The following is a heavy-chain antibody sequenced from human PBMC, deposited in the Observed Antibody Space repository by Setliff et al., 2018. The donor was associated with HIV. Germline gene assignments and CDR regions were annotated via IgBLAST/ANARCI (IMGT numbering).Heavy chain of an antibody. CDR2: ISSTGYYR. Sequence: PGGSLRLSCAASGFTFSSYAMSWVRQAPGKGLEWVSSISSTGYYRSYGNSLKGRFTVSRDNAKNSLYLQMDTLRVEDMAVYYCANGYDFWSGSSKGNFDYWGQGTLVTRLL. D-gene: IGHD3-3*01. CDR3: ANGYDFWSGSSKGNFDY. V-gene: IGHV3-21*04. J-gene: IGHJ4*02. CDR1: GFTFSSYA.